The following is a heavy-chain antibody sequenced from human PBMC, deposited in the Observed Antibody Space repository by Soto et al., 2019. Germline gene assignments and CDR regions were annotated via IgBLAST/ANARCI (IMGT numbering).Heavy chain of an antibody. Sequence: EVQLLESGGGLVQPGGSLRLSCVGSGFFFSSYTMTWVRQAPGKGLEWVSSFSATSENTYYAGSVRGRFTISRDKSKNTLFLQMNSLPAEATAMYYCAKARDQQWVRLPFDYWGQGILVIVSS. CDR2: FSATSENT. CDR3: AKARDQQWVRLPFDY. D-gene: IGHD6-19*01. CDR1: GFFFSSYT. J-gene: IGHJ4*02. V-gene: IGHV3-23*01.